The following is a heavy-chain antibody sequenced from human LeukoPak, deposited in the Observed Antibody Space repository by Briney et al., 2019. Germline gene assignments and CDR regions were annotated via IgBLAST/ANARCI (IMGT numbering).Heavy chain of an antibody. V-gene: IGHV5-51*01. Sequence: GESLKISCKAFGYSFMNYWIGWVRQMPGKGLEWMGFIYPGDSDSRFSPSFRGQVTMSADKSISTAYLQWSSLKASDTAMYFCARRTEDGWFDPWGQGTLVTVSS. CDR1: GYSFMNYW. CDR2: IYPGDSDS. CDR3: ARRTEDGWFDP. J-gene: IGHJ5*02.